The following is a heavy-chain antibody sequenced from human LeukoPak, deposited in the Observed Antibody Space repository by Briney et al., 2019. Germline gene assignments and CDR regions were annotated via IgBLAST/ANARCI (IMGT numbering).Heavy chain of an antibody. CDR3: VVVVEPPDSDGFDV. J-gene: IGHJ3*01. V-gene: IGHV3-74*01. D-gene: IGHD1-14*01. CDR1: GFTFGNSW. Sequence: GGSLRLSCAASGFTFGNSWVHWVRQAPGKGLVWVSLVNADGSTTTYADPVKGRFTISRDNARNTLSLQMNSLTIEDTAVYYCVVVVEPPDSDGFDVWGQGTMITVSS. CDR2: VNADGSTT.